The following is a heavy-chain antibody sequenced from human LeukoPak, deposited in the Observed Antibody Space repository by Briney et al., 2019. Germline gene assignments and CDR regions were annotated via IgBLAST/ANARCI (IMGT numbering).Heavy chain of an antibody. CDR1: GFTFSSSD. D-gene: IGHD3-3*01. Sequence: GGSLRLSCAASGFTFSSSDMHWVRQAPGKGLEWVAFIRYDGNNKYYADSVKGRLTITRDNSKNTLYLQMNSLRAEDTAVYYCAKDLHKTASFGVVITRNYYYYMDVWGKGTTVTVSS. V-gene: IGHV3-30*02. CDR2: IRYDGNNK. J-gene: IGHJ6*03. CDR3: AKDLHKTASFGVVITRNYYYYMDV.